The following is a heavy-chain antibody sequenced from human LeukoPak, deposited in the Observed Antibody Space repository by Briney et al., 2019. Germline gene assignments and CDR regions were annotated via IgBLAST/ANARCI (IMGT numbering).Heavy chain of an antibody. CDR3: AXXXXXXGVCYLAPDY. J-gene: IGHJ4*02. V-gene: IGHV1-69*04. CDR1: GDTLNNYA. Sequence: SVKVSCKASGDTLNNYAITWVRQAPGQGLDWMGRIIPMSGITDYAQKFQGRLTITADKSTSTAYMELSSLRSDDTAIYYCAXXXXXXGVCYLAPDYWGQGTLVTVSS. D-gene: IGHD2-8*01. CDR2: IIPMSGIT.